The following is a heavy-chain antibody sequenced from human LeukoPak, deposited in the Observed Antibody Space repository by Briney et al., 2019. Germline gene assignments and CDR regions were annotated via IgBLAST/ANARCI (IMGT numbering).Heavy chain of an antibody. CDR3: ARDPRDGYGHFAY. J-gene: IGHJ4*02. CDR1: GFTFSDNH. D-gene: IGHD5-24*01. Sequence: GGSLRLSCAASGFTFSDNHMNWVRQAPGRGLEWVSVIFDDGYTYYADSVKGRFTVSRDISKNTVSLQMNSLKPEDTAVYYCARDPRDGYGHFAYWGQGTLVTVSS. CDR2: IFDDGYT. V-gene: IGHV3-66*02.